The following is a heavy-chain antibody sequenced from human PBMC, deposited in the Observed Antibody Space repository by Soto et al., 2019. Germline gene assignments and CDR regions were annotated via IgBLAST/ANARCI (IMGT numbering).Heavy chain of an antibody. CDR2: ISYGSSNK. V-gene: IGHV3-30*18. CDR3: AKLVIGYCSGNTCDDY. J-gene: IGHJ4*02. Sequence: VQLLESGGGLIQPGGSLRLSCAASGFTFSYGIHWLRQAPGKGLEWVAYISYGSSNKFYGDSVKGGFTISRDNSKNTQFLQMNSLRAEDTAVYYCAKLVIGYCSGNTCDDYWGQGTLVAVSS. D-gene: IGHD2-15*01. CDR1: GFTFSYG.